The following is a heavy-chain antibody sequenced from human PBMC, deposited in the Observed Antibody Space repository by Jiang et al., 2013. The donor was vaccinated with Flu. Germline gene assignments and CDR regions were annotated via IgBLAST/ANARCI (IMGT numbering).Heavy chain of an antibody. Sequence: GPGLVKSSTRPCPSPALSLLPPSALVITTGLGFASPQGRAWSTLGTIYYSGSTYHNPSLKSRVTISMDMSKKQFSLKLTSVTAADTAVYYCAAATSVTMWAFDIWG. J-gene: IGHJ3*02. CDR3: AAATSVTMWAFDI. D-gene: IGHD3-10*02. CDR2: IYYSGST. CDR1: LPPSALVITT. V-gene: IGHV4-30-4*01.